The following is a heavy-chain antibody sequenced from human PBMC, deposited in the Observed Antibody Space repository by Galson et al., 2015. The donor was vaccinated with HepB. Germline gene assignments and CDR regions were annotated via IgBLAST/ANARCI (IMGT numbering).Heavy chain of an antibody. J-gene: IGHJ3*02. CDR1: GFTFSSYA. V-gene: IGHV3-23*01. CDR2: ISGSGGST. Sequence: SLRLSCAASGFTFSSYAMSWVRQAPGKGLEWVSAISGSGGSTYYADSVKGRFTISRDNSKNTLYLQMNSLRAEDTAVYYCAKGVTILRGALDIWGQGTMVTVSS. CDR3: AKGVTILRGALDI. D-gene: IGHD3-3*01.